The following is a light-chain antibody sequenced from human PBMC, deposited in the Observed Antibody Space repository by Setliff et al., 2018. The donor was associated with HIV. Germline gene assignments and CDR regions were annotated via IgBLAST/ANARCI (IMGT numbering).Light chain of an antibody. CDR1: QGISSY. CDR3: QQLYSYPIT. CDR2: SAS. J-gene: IGKJ5*01. Sequence: IQLTQSPSFLSASVGDRVTITCRASQGISSYLAWFQQNPGKVPNLLIYSASTLQSGVPSRFSGSGSGTEFTLTISSLQPEDFATXXXQQLYSYPITFGQGTRLEIK. V-gene: IGKV1-9*01.